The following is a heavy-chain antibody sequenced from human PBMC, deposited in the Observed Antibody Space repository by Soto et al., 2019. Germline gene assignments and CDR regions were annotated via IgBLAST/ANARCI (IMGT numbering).Heavy chain of an antibody. Sequence: QVXXVXSXAEVXXPGXSVKISCKXSGXIFIXXXXXXXRQAPGQGLEWVALFNPMSGSTNYAXXLXGXXXXXXXXXXXXXXXELSSLISEDTAVYYCARDLAAADYWGQGTLVTVXS. V-gene: IGHV1-46*04. D-gene: IGHD6-13*01. CDR1: GXIFIXXX. CDR2: FNPMSGST. J-gene: IGHJ4*02. CDR3: ARDLAAADY.